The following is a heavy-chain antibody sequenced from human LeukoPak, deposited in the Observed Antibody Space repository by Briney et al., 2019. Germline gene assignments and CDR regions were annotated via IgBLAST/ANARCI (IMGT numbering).Heavy chain of an antibody. CDR1: GGGIRSYY. V-gene: IGHV4-59*08. CDR2: IYYTGST. J-gene: IGHJ3*01. CDR3: ARHPGAFDV. Sequence: SETLSLTCTVSGGGIRSYYWTWIRQPPGKGLEWIGHIYYTGSTDYNPSLKGRVSISLDTSKNQFSLNLSSVTAADTAVYYCARHPGAFDVWGQGTMVTVSS.